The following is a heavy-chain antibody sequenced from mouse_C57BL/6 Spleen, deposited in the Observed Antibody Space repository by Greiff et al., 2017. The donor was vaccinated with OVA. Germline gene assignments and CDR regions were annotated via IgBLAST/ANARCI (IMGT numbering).Heavy chain of an antibody. Sequence: QVQLQQSGAELVKPGASVKISCKASGYAFSSYWMNWVKQRPGKGLEWIGQIYPGDGDTNYNGKFKGKATLTADKSSSTAYMQLSSLTSEDSAVYFCARFPPYYDYDVGAMDYWGQGTSVTVSS. J-gene: IGHJ4*01. D-gene: IGHD2-4*01. V-gene: IGHV1-80*01. CDR2: IYPGDGDT. CDR1: GYAFSSYW. CDR3: ARFPPYYDYDVGAMDY.